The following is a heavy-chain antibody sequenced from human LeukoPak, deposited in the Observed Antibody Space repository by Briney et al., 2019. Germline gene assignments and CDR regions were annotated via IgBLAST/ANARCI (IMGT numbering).Heavy chain of an antibody. CDR3: ARSLGETTFDY. Sequence: GRTLRLSCAASGFTFSSYGMHWVRQAPGKGLEWVAVIYYDGSKKYYADSVKGRFTISRDNSKNTVHLEMSSLRVEDTAVYHCARSLGETTFDYWGQGTRATVSS. V-gene: IGHV3-33*08. CDR2: IYYDGSKK. D-gene: IGHD3-16*01. J-gene: IGHJ4*02. CDR1: GFTFSSYG.